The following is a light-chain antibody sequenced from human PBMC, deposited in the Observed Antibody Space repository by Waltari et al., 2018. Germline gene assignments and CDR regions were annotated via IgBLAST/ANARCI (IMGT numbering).Light chain of an antibody. J-gene: IGLJ2*01. CDR1: NVDDGAHND. CDR2: DVS. V-gene: IGLV2-14*03. CDR3: NQYTSSTNVV. Sequence: QSVLTQSSSVSGWPGQSMTISSTGTNVDDGAHNDVSWSPQHPGKAPQLIIFDVSKRPSGVSNRISASKSGNTASLTISGLQAEDEAHYYCNQYTSSTNVVFGGGTKLTVL.